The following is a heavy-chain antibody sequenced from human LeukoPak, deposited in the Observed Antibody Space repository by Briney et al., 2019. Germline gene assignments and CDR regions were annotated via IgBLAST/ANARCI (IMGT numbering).Heavy chain of an antibody. D-gene: IGHD1-7*01. CDR2: IYSGGST. J-gene: IGHJ5*02. Sequence: QTGGSLRLSCAASGFIFNNYAMTWVRQAPGKGLEWVSVIYSGGSTYYADSVKGRFTISRDNSKNTLYLQMNSLRAEDTAVYYCARDGTGTTPPYNWFDPWGQGTLVTVSS. CDR3: ARDGTGTTPPYNWFDP. V-gene: IGHV3-53*01. CDR1: GFIFNNYA.